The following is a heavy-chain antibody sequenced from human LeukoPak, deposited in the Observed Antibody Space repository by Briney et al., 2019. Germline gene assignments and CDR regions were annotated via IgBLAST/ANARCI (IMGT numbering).Heavy chain of an antibody. CDR3: ARANFLYCSSSTCLFDY. D-gene: IGHD2-2*01. J-gene: IGHJ4*02. CDR1: GYTFTDYY. V-gene: IGHV1-2*02. CDR2: INPNDGDT. Sequence: ASVKVSCKASGYTFTDYYMHWVRQAPGQGFEWMGWINPNDGDTNYAQKFRGRVTMTRDTSISTAHMEVSRLRSDDTAVYYCARANFLYCSSSTCLFDYWGQGTLVTVSS.